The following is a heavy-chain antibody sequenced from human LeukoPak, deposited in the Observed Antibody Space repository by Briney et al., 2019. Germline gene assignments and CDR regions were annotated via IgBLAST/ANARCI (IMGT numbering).Heavy chain of an antibody. CDR3: AKNRYYGSGSYGWFDP. J-gene: IGHJ5*02. CDR1: GFSFSSYA. V-gene: IGHV3-23*01. D-gene: IGHD3-10*01. CDR2: ISGNGAST. Sequence: GGSLRLSYAASGFSFSSYAMSWVRQAPGKGLEWVSVISGNGASTYYADSVKGRFTISRDNSKNTLFLQMNSLRAEDTAIYYCAKNRYYGSGSYGWFDPWGQGSLVTVSS.